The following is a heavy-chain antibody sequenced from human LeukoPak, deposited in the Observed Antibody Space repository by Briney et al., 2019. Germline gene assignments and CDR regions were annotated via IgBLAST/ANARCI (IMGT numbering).Heavy chain of an antibody. CDR1: GGSVSSIDYN. CDR3: ARLERTVALLYY. D-gene: IGHD6-19*01. V-gene: IGHV4-39*01. CDR2: IYYSGST. J-gene: IGHJ4*02. Sequence: SDTLSLTCTVSGGSVSSIDYNWGWIRRPPGKELEWIGTIYYSGSTSYNPSLKSRVTISVDTSKNQFSLKLSSVTAADTAVYYCARLERTVALLYYWGQGTLVTVSS.